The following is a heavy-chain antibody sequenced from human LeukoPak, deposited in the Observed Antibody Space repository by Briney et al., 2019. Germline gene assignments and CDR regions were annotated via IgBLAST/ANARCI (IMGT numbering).Heavy chain of an antibody. J-gene: IGHJ4*02. CDR1: GFTFTDSG. V-gene: IGHV3-30*02. Sequence: GGSLSLSCAASGFTFTDSGMHWVRQAPGKGLEWVAFILYDGTYKYYADSVKGRFTISRDNSKNTLYLQMNSLRPEDTAVYYCAKGQDGYNLACGYWGQGTLVTVSS. D-gene: IGHD5-24*01. CDR2: ILYDGTYK. CDR3: AKGQDGYNLACGY.